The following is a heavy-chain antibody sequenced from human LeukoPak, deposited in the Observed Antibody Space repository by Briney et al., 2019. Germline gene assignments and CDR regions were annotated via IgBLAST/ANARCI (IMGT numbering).Heavy chain of an antibody. D-gene: IGHD2-15*01. J-gene: IGHJ4*02. CDR1: GFTFSSYS. Sequence: PGGSLRLSCAASGFTFSSYSMNWVRQAPGKGLEWVSSISSSSSYIYYADSVKGRLTISRDNAKNSLYLQMNSLRAEDTAVYYCARDPLGYCSGGSCYQPFDYWGQGTLVTVSS. V-gene: IGHV3-21*01. CDR3: ARDPLGYCSGGSCYQPFDY. CDR2: ISSSSSYI.